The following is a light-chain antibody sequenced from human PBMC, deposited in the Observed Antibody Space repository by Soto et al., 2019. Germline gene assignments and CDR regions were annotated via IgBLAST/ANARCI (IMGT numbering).Light chain of an antibody. CDR3: QQYGSSPPRT. V-gene: IGKV3-20*01. CDR2: GAS. CDR1: QSVSSSY. Sequence: ENVLTQSPGTLYLSPGERATLSCRASQSVSSSYLAWYQQKPGQAPRLLIYGASSRATGIPDRFSGSGSGTDFTLTISRLEPEDCAVYYCQQYGSSPPRTFGQGTKVEIK. J-gene: IGKJ1*01.